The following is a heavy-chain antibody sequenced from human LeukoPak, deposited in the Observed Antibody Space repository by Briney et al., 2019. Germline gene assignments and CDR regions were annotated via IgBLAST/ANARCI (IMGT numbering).Heavy chain of an antibody. CDR3: AKGLYYDRNSYFDY. V-gene: IGHV3-23*01. J-gene: IGHJ4*02. Sequence: PGGSLRLSCAASGFTFSSYSMNWVRQAPGKGLEWVSAIVGSGGSTNYADSVKGRFTISRDNSKNTLYLQMNSLRAEDTAVYYCAKGLYYDRNSYFDYWGQGTLVTVSS. CDR2: IVGSGGST. D-gene: IGHD3-22*01. CDR1: GFTFSSYS.